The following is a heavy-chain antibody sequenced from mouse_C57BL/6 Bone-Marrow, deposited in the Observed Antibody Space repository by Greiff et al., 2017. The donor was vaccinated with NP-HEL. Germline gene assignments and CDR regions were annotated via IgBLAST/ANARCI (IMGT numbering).Heavy chain of an antibody. Sequence: QVQLKQPGAELVKPGASVKLSCKASGYTFTSYWMHWVKQRPGQGLEWIGMIHPNSGSTNYNEKFKSKATLTVDKSSSTAYMQLSSLTSEDSAVYYCARDDYYGSSLRWYFDVWGTGTTVTVSS. CDR1: GYTFTSYW. V-gene: IGHV1-64*01. CDR2: IHPNSGST. CDR3: ARDDYYGSSLRWYFDV. D-gene: IGHD1-1*01. J-gene: IGHJ1*03.